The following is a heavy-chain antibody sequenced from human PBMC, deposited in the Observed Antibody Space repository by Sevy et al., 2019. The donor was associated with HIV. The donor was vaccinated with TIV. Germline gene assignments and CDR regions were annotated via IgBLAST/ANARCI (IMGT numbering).Heavy chain of an antibody. V-gene: IGHV3-48*04. CDR3: AREENRELGTIPLDS. D-gene: IGHD7-27*01. Sequence: GGSLRLSCAASGFTFSHHNMNWVRQAPGKGLEWVSYISKSGSTTYFAASVDGRFTISRDNAKYSLFLEMHSLTGEDTAVYYCAREENRELGTIPLDSWGRGIQVTVSS. J-gene: IGHJ4*02. CDR1: GFTFSHHN. CDR2: ISKSGSTT.